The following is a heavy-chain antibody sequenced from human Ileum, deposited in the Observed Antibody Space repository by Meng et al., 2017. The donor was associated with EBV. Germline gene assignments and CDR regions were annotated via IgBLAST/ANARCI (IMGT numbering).Heavy chain of an antibody. D-gene: IGHD3-9*01. CDR2: IFHIGST. Sequence: VQVKEAGRRLVRPSGTLSLPCAVSGGSVISNNWWSWVRQPPGKGLEWIGEIFHIGSTNNSPSLKSRVTISVDNSKNQFSLSLTSVTAADTAIYYCAKVSLTGTFYDHWGQGILVTVSS. CDR3: AKVSLTGTFYDH. V-gene: IGHV4-4*02. J-gene: IGHJ4*02. CDR1: GGSVISNNW.